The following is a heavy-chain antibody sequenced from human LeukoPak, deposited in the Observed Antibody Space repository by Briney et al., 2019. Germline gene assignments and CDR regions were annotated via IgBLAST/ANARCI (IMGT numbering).Heavy chain of an antibody. Sequence: ASVKVSCKASGYTFTSYGMSWVRQARGQGREGMGWICAYNGNTNYAQKLQGRVTMTTDTSTSTAYMELRSLRSDDTAVYYCARLGRPYCSSTSCYDVWFDPWGQGTLVTVSS. CDR2: ICAYNGNT. V-gene: IGHV1-18*01. D-gene: IGHD2-2*01. J-gene: IGHJ5*02. CDR1: GYTFTSYG. CDR3: ARLGRPYCSSTSCYDVWFDP.